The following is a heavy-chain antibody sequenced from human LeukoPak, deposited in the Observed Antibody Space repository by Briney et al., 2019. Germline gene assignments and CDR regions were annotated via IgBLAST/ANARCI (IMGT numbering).Heavy chain of an antibody. D-gene: IGHD5-18*01. CDR1: GFTFSGYW. V-gene: IGHV3-33*08. J-gene: IGHJ4*02. CDR2: IWYDGSNK. CDR3: ARAGYSYGLGFDY. Sequence: GGSLRLSCAASGFTFSGYWMSWVRQAPGKGLEWVAVIWYDGSNKYYADSVKGRFTISRDNSKNTLYLQMNSLRAEDTAVYYCARAGYSYGLGFDYWGQGTLVTVSS.